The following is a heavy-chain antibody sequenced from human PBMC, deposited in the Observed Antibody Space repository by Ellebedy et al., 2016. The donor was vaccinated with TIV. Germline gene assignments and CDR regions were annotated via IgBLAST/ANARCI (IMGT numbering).Heavy chain of an antibody. J-gene: IGHJ4*02. CDR2: ISYDGSNK. D-gene: IGHD3-3*01. CDR3: ARTTLYDFWSGPLDY. V-gene: IGHV3-30-3*01. Sequence: GGSLRLXXAASGFTFSSYAMHWVRQAPGKGLEWVAVISYDGSNKYYADSVKGRFTISRDNSKNTLYLQMNSLRAEDTAVYYCARTTLYDFWSGPLDYWGQGTLVTVSS. CDR1: GFTFSSYA.